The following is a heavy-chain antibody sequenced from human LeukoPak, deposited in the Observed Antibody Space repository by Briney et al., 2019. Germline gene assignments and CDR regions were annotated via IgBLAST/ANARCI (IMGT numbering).Heavy chain of an antibody. V-gene: IGHV4-39*07. D-gene: IGHD5-18*01. J-gene: IGHJ4*02. Sequence: YPSETLSLTCTVSGGSISSSSYYWGWIRQPPGKGLEWIGSIYYSGSTYYNPSLKSRVTISVDTSKNQFSLKLSSVTAADTAVYYCARVSGGYSYGYGDHWGQGTLVTVSS. CDR3: ARVSGGYSYGYGDH. CDR2: IYYSGST. CDR1: GGSISSSSYY.